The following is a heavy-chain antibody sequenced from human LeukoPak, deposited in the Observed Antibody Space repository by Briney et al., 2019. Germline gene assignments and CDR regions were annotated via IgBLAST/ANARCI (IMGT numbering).Heavy chain of an antibody. CDR1: GYPFTSYF. CDR2: IDPRSGAT. Sequence: GASVKVSCKTSGYPFTSYFLHWVRQAPGRGLEWMGWIDPRSGATGYAQKFHGRVTMTRDTYISTVYMELSSLTSDDTAVYYCAGDKGDDTGNFWFLEVWGRGTLLTVSS. D-gene: IGHD2-21*01. CDR3: AGDKGDDTGNFWFLEV. V-gene: IGHV1-2*02. J-gene: IGHJ2*01.